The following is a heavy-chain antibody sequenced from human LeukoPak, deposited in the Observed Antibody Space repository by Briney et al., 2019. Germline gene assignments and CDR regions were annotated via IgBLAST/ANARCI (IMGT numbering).Heavy chain of an antibody. CDR3: ARPPSGNWNDLDY. CDR2: ISYDGSNK. J-gene: IGHJ4*02. D-gene: IGHD1-1*01. V-gene: IGHV3-30-3*01. CDR1: GFTFSSYA. Sequence: GGSLRLSCAASGFTFSSYAMSWVRQAPGKGLEWVAVISYDGSNKYYADSVKGRFTISRDNSKNTLYLQMNSLRAEDTAVYYCARPPSGNWNDLDYWGQGTLVTVSS.